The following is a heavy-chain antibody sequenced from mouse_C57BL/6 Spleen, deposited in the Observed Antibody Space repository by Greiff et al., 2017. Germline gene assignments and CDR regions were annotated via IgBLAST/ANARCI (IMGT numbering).Heavy chain of an antibody. J-gene: IGHJ4*01. V-gene: IGHV1-74*01. CDR3: SMRLYYGAYYAMDY. CDR2: IHPSDSDT. CDR1: GYTFTSYW. D-gene: IGHD1-1*01. Sequence: QVQLQQPGAELVKPGASVKVSCKASGYTFTSYWMHWVKQRPGQGLEWIGRIHPSDSDTNNNQKFKGKATLTVDNSSSTAYMQLNNLTSEDSAVFYCSMRLYYGAYYAMDYWGQGTSVTVSS.